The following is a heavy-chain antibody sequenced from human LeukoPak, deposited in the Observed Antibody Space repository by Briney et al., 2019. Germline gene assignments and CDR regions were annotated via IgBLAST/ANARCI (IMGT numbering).Heavy chain of an antibody. J-gene: IGHJ4*02. CDR1: GFTFSSYD. D-gene: IGHD3-3*01. CDR2: IGTAGDT. CDR3: ARAQGRGYDLWSIDY. Sequence: PRGSLRLSCAASGFTFSSYDMHWVRQATGKGLEWVSAIGTAGDTYYPGSVKGRFTISRENAKNSLYLQMNSLRAGDTAVYYCARAQGRGYDLWSIDYWGQGTLVAVSS. V-gene: IGHV3-13*01.